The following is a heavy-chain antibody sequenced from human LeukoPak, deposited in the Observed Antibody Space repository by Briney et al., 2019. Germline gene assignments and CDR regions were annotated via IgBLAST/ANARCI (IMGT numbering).Heavy chain of an antibody. CDR1: GFSFSSYW. J-gene: IGHJ4*02. CDR2: IKQDGTEK. D-gene: IGHD3-3*01. V-gene: IGHV3-7*01. Sequence: GGSLRLSCAASGFSFSSYWMTWVRQAPGKGLEWVANIKQDGTEKYSVDSVKGRLTISRDNVKNSLYLQMNSVRAEDTAVYYCVRDFRFLDDYWGQGTLVSVSS. CDR3: VRDFRFLDDY.